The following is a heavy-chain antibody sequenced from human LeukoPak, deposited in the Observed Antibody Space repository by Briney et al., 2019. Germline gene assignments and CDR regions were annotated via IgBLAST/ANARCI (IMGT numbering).Heavy chain of an antibody. D-gene: IGHD3-9*01. CDR1: GFTFSSYW. CDR3: ARARESYDILTGYYTAYYFDY. J-gene: IGHJ4*02. V-gene: IGHV3-74*01. Sequence: QSGGSLRLSCAASGFTFSSYWMHWVRQSPGKGLVWVARINSDGSSTSYADSVKGRFTISRDNAKNTLYLQMNRLRAEDTAVYYCARARESYDILTGYYTAYYFDYWGQGTLVTVSS. CDR2: INSDGSST.